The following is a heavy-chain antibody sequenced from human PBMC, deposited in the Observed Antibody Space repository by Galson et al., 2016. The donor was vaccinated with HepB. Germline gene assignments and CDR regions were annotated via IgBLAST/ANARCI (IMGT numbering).Heavy chain of an antibody. CDR1: GGSISSHNW. V-gene: IGHV4-4*02. D-gene: IGHD3-22*01. CDR3: ARDYGSDYYESSGNYVAY. CDR2: IYYNGIA. Sequence: SETLSLTCSVSGGSISSHNWWSWVRQPPGKGLEWIGYIYYNGIATYNPSPKNRVTMSVDTSKNQFSLKLKSVTPADTAMYYCARDYGSDYYESSGNYVAYWGQGILVTVSS. J-gene: IGHJ4*02.